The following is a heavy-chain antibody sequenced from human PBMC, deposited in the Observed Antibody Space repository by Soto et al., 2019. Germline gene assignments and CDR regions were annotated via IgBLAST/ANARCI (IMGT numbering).Heavy chain of an antibody. D-gene: IGHD3-22*01. V-gene: IGHV4-59*01. CDR2: IYYSGST. CDR1: GGSISSYY. CDR3: ARVYDSSGYPVDY. J-gene: IGHJ4*02. Sequence: QVQLQESGPGLVNPSETLSLTCTVSGGSISSYYWSWIRQPPGKGLEWIGYIYYSGSTNYNPSLKSRVTISVDTSKNQFYLKMRSVTAADTAVYYCARVYDSSGYPVDYWGQGTLVTVSS.